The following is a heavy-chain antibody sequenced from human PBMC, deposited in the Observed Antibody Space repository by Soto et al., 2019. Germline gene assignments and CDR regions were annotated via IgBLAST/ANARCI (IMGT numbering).Heavy chain of an antibody. V-gene: IGHV3-30-3*01. CDR2: ISYDGSNK. Sequence: GGSLRLSCAASGFTFSSYAMHWVRQAPGKGLEWVAVISYDGSNKYYADSVKGRFTISRDNSKNTLYLQMNSLRAEDTAVYYCARDLPSDSGHDYGHIDYWGQGTLVTVSS. J-gene: IGHJ4*02. D-gene: IGHD5-12*01. CDR3: ARDLPSDSGHDYGHIDY. CDR1: GFTFSSYA.